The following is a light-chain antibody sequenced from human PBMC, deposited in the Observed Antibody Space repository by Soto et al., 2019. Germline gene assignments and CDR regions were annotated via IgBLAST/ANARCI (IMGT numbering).Light chain of an antibody. Sequence: DIVMTQSPLSLPVTPGEPASISCRSSQSLLHSNGYNYLDWYLQKPGQSPQLLIYLGSNRASGVPDRFSGSGSGTDFTLKISRAEAEDFGVYYCMQALHTPWTFGQGTKVEIK. J-gene: IGKJ1*01. CDR2: LGS. CDR3: MQALHTPWT. V-gene: IGKV2-28*01. CDR1: QSLLHSNGYNY.